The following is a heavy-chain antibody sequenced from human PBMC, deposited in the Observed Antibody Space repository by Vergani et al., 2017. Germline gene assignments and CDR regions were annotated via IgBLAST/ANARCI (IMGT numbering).Heavy chain of an antibody. J-gene: IGHJ1*01. Sequence: EVQLVESGGGLVKPGGSLRLSCAASGFTFSSYSMNWVRQAPGKGLEWVSSISSSSSYIYYADSVEGRFTISRDNAKNSLYLQMNSLRAEDTAVYYCARGVIAAAGTRYFQHWGQGTLVTVSS. CDR2: ISSSSSYI. CDR3: ARGVIAAAGTRYFQH. D-gene: IGHD6-13*01. CDR1: GFTFSSYS. V-gene: IGHV3-21*01.